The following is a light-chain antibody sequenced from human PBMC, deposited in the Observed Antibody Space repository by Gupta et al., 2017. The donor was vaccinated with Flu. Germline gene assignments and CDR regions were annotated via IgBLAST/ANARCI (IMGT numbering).Light chain of an antibody. CDR2: NAS. V-gene: IGKV1-39*01. CDR1: QSISIY. Sequence: DIQMTQSPSSLSASVGDRVTIACRASQSISIYLNWYQQKPGKAPNLLIYNASSLQSGVPSKFSGGGSGTDFALTISSLQPEDFATYYCQQTDDTSWTFGQGTKVEIK. CDR3: QQTDDTSWT. J-gene: IGKJ1*01.